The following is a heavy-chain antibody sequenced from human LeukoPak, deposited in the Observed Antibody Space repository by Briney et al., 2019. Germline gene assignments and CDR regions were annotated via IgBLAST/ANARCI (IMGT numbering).Heavy chain of an antibody. CDR1: GYTFSSYY. CDR3: ARFTTGTGTDDY. J-gene: IGHJ4*02. D-gene: IGHD1-1*01. Sequence: ASVKVCCKASGYTFSSYYIHWVRQAPGQGLEWMGVINPSAGNTRYAQTFEGRVTMTRDTSTSTVYMELSSLRSEDTAVYYCARFTTGTGTDDYWGQGTLVTVSS. V-gene: IGHV1-46*01. CDR2: INPSAGNT.